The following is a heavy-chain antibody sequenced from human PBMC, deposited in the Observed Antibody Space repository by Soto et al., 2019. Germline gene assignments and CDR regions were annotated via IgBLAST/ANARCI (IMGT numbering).Heavy chain of an antibody. CDR2: IIGNIGTT. CDR1: GFSFSSYD. J-gene: IGHJ4*01. Sequence: GGSLRLSCVASGFSFSSYDMSWVRQAPGKGLEWVSFIIGNIGTTYYADSVKGRFTISRDNSKNTLYLQMSRLGAEDTAAYYCAKGPTYSFYFDHWGQGTLVTVSS. D-gene: IGHD5-18*01. CDR3: AKGPTYSFYFDH. V-gene: IGHV3-23*01.